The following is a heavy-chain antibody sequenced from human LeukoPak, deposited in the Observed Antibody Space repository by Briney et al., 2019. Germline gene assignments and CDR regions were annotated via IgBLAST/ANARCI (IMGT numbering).Heavy chain of an antibody. D-gene: IGHD3-3*01. Sequence: ASVKVSCKASGYTFTSYGISWVRQAPGQGLEWMVWISPYNGNTNYAQKLQGRVTMTTDTSTSTAYMELRSLRSDDTAVYYCARTTIFGVVIRGAFDIWGQGTMVTVSS. J-gene: IGHJ3*02. CDR1: GYTFTSYG. CDR3: ARTTIFGVVIRGAFDI. CDR2: ISPYNGNT. V-gene: IGHV1-18*01.